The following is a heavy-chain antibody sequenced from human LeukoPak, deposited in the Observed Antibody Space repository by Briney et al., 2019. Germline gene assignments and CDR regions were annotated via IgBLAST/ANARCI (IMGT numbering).Heavy chain of an antibody. J-gene: IGHJ4*02. Sequence: GASVKVSCKASGYTFTGYYLHWVRQAPGQGLEWMEWINPNSGGTNYAQKFQGRVTMTRDTSINTAYMELSRLRSDDTAVYYCARQWLGGDYFDYWGQGTLVTVSS. CDR2: INPNSGGT. D-gene: IGHD6-19*01. V-gene: IGHV1-2*02. CDR3: ARQWLGGDYFDY. CDR1: GYTFTGYY.